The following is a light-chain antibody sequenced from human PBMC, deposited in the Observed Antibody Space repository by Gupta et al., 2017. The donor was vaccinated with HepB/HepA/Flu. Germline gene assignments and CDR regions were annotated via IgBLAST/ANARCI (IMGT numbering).Light chain of an antibody. J-gene: IGKJ1*01. V-gene: IGKV3-15*01. Sequence: EIVMTQSPATLSVSPGERATLSCRASQSVTTKLAWYQQKPGQAPRLLIYGASTRATGIPARFSGSGSGTEFTLTISSLQSEDFAVYYCQQYNNWPRTVGQGTKVEIK. CDR3: QQYNNWPRT. CDR1: QSVTTK. CDR2: GAS.